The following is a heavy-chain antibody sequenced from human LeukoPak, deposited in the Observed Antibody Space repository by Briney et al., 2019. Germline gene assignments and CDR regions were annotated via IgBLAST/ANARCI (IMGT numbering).Heavy chain of an antibody. CDR2: IYHSGST. CDR3: ASSKVYDFWSGYYDCYYGMDV. Sequence: SQTLSLTCAVSVGSISSGCYSWSWIRQPPGKGLEWIGYIYHSGSTYYNPSLKSRVTISVDRSKNQFSLKLSSVTAADTAVYYCASSKVYDFWSGYYDCYYGMDVWGQGTTVTVSS. D-gene: IGHD3-3*01. CDR1: VGSISSGCYS. J-gene: IGHJ6*02. V-gene: IGHV4-30-2*01.